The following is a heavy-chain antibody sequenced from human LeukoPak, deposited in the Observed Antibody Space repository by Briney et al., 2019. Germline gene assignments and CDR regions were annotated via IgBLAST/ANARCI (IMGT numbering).Heavy chain of an antibody. CDR3: ARHGEYDILTGYYVDF. J-gene: IGHJ4*02. CDR2: ISYSGNT. Sequence: SETLSLTCTVSGGSISSYSWTWIRQTPGKRLEWNGYISYSGNTNYNPSLKSRVTISVDTSKNQFSLRLTSVTAADTAVYYCARHGEYDILTGYYVDFWGQGTLVTVSS. CDR1: GGSISSYS. D-gene: IGHD3-9*01. V-gene: IGHV4-59*08.